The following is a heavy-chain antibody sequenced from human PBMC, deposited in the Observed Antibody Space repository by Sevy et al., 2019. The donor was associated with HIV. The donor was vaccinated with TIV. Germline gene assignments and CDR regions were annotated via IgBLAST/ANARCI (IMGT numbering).Heavy chain of an antibody. CDR1: GGSISSSGSY. CDR3: ARHRDYVTMVRGIDQ. CDR2: MYYSGST. Sequence: SETLSLTCTVSGGSISSSGSYWGWIRQPPGKGLEWIGSMYYSGSTYHSPSLKTRITISVDTSKNQFSLRLSSVITADTAVYYCARHRDYVTMVRGIDQWGQGTLVTVSS. D-gene: IGHD3-10*01. V-gene: IGHV4-39*01. J-gene: IGHJ4*02.